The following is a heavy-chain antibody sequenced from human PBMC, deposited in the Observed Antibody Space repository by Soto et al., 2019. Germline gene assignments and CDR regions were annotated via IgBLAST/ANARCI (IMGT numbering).Heavy chain of an antibody. CDR1: GFTFSSYA. J-gene: IGHJ4*02. CDR2: ISGSGGST. V-gene: IGHV3-23*01. D-gene: IGHD5-12*01. CDR3: AKDAPEGGWLRAVFDY. Sequence: DVQLLESGGGLVQPGGSLRLSCAASGFTFSSYAMSWVRQAPGKGLEWVSAISGSGGSTYYADSVKGRFTISRDNSKNTLYLQMNSLRAADTGVYYCAKDAPEGGWLRAVFDYWGQGTLVTVSS.